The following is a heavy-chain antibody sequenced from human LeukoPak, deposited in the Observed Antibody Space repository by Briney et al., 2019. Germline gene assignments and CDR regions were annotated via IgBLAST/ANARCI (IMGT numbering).Heavy chain of an antibody. V-gene: IGHV3-23*01. D-gene: IGHD3-22*01. CDR3: AKVSIPDYYDSSGYPLDY. J-gene: IGHJ4*02. CDR2: ISGSGGST. CDR1: GFTFSSYA. Sequence: GGSLRLSCAASGFTFSSYAMSWVRQAPGKGLEWVSAISGSGGSTYYVDSVKGRFTISRDNSKNTLYLQMNSLRAEDTAVYYCAKVSIPDYYDSSGYPLDYWGQGTLVTVSS.